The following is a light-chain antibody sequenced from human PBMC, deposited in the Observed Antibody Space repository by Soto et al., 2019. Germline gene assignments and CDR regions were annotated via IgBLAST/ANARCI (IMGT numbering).Light chain of an antibody. CDR3: QQSYSTLGT. Sequence: IQMTQSPSSLSASVGDRVTSTCRASQSISSYLNWYQQKPGKAPKLLIYAASSLQSGVPSRFSGSGSGTDFTLTISSLQPEDFATYYCQQSYSTLGTFGQGTKVDIK. V-gene: IGKV1-39*01. CDR1: QSISSY. J-gene: IGKJ1*01. CDR2: AAS.